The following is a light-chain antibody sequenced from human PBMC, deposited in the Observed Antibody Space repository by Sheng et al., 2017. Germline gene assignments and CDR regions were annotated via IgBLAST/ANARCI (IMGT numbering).Light chain of an antibody. V-gene: IGKV1-8*01. J-gene: IGKJ1*01. Sequence: AIRITQSPSSLSASTGDRVTITCRASQGISSYLAWYQQKPGKAPKLLIHAASNLESGVPSRFSGSGSGTDFTLTITNLQPEDFAVYHCQQSYSSPWTFGQGTRVDIK. CDR2: AAS. CDR1: QGISSY. CDR3: QQSYSSPWT.